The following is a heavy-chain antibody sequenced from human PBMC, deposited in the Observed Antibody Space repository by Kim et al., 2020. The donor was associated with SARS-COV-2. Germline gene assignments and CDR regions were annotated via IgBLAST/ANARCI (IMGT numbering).Heavy chain of an antibody. V-gene: IGHV1-18*01. Sequence: ASVKVSCKASGYTFTSYGISWVRQAPGQGLEWMGWISAYNGNTNYAQKLQGRVTMTTDTSTSTAYMELRSLRSDDTAVYYCARERGGAYGDYLYYYYYYMDVWGKGTTVTVSS. J-gene: IGHJ6*03. CDR1: GYTFTSYG. CDR3: ARERGGAYGDYLYYYYYYMDV. CDR2: ISAYNGNT. D-gene: IGHD4-17*01.